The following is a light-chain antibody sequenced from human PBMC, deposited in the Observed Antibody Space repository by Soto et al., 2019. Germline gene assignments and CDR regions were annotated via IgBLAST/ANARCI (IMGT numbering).Light chain of an antibody. Sequence: EIVLTQSPGTLSLSPGEGATLSCRASQTISNTYLAWYQQKPGHAPRLLISGASSRATGIPDRFSGSGSGTDFTLTISGLEPEDFAVYYFQSYGSTVFTFGPGTKVDIK. V-gene: IGKV3-20*01. CDR1: QTISNTY. CDR2: GAS. J-gene: IGKJ3*01. CDR3: QSYGSTVFT.